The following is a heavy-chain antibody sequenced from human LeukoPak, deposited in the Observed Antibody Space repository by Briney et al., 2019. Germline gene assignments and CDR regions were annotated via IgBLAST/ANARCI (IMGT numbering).Heavy chain of an antibody. Sequence: GGSLSLSCAASGFTFSSYAMSWVRQAPGKGLEWVSAISGSGGSTYYADSVKGRFTISRNNSKNTLYLQMNSLRAEDTAVYYCAKDQKQLVPNGMDVWGQGTTVTVSS. D-gene: IGHD6-13*01. CDR1: GFTFSSYA. J-gene: IGHJ6*02. V-gene: IGHV3-23*01. CDR2: ISGSGGST. CDR3: AKDQKQLVPNGMDV.